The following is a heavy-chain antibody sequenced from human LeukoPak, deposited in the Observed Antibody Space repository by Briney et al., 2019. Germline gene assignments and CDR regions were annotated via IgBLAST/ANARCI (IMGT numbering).Heavy chain of an antibody. CDR1: SGSLSGSY. CDR2: INDSGTT. J-gene: IGHJ3*02. Sequence: SETLSLTYAVFSGSLSGSYLTWIRQLPGKGLEWIGEINDSGTTNNNPSLKNRVTISVDPSKNQFSLRLTSVTAADTAVYYCARQETVNIEGRRALDIWGQGTVVTVSS. V-gene: IGHV4-34*01. D-gene: IGHD3-10*01. CDR3: ARQETVNIEGRRALDI.